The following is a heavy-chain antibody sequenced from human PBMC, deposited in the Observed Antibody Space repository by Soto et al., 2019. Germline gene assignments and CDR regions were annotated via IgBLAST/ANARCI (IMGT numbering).Heavy chain of an antibody. J-gene: IGHJ4*02. V-gene: IGHV1-8*01. CDR1: GYTFSNYD. CDR2: VNPNNGDT. Sequence: QVQLVQSGAELKKPGASVKVSCKASGYTFSNYDMNWVRQATGQGPEWIGWVNPNNGDTGYAQKFQGRVTLTTDISTTTAYMELTSLRSEDTAVYYCAKVSRKGSAIDFDHWGQGTLLTVSS. CDR3: AKVSRKGSAIDFDH. D-gene: IGHD3-10*01.